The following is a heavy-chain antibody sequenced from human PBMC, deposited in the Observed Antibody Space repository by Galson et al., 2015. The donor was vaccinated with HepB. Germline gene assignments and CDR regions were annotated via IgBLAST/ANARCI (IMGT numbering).Heavy chain of an antibody. D-gene: IGHD5-12*01. CDR3: AKDGSGYDTHPLDY. V-gene: IGHV3-30*02. Sequence: SLRLSCAASGFTFSSYGMHWVRQAPGKGLEWVAFIRYDGSNKYYADSVKGRFTISRDNSKNTLYLQMNSLRAEDTAVYYCAKDGSGYDTHPLDYWSQGTLVTVSS. J-gene: IGHJ4*02. CDR1: GFTFSSYG. CDR2: IRYDGSNK.